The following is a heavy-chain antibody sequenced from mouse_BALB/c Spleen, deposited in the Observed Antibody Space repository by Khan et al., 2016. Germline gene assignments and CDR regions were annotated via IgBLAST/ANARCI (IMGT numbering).Heavy chain of an antibody. D-gene: IGHD2-4*01. V-gene: IGHV1-87*01. CDR1: GYTFTTYW. CDR2: IYPGDGDT. CDR3: ARGNSYYDYDY. J-gene: IGHJ2*01. Sequence: QVRLQQSGAELARPGASVKLSCKASGYTFTTYWMQWVKQRPGQGLEWIGAIYPGDGDTRYTQKFKGKATLIADKSSSTAYMQLSSLSSEDSAVYYCARGNSYYDYDYWGQGTTLTVSS.